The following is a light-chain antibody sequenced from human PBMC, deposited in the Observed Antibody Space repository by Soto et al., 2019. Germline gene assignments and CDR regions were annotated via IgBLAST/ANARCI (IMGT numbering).Light chain of an antibody. J-gene: IGKJ3*01. CDR2: AAS. V-gene: IGKV1-6*01. CDR1: QGIRND. Sequence: AIQMTQSPSSLSASVGDRVTITCRASQGIRNDLGWYQQKPGKAPKLLIYAASSLQSGVPSRFRGSGSGTDFPLTISSLQPEDFATYYCLQDYNYPFTFGPGTKVDIE. CDR3: LQDYNYPFT.